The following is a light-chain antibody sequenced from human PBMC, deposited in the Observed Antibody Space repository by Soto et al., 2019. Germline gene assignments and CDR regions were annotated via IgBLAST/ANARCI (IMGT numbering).Light chain of an antibody. CDR2: DVS. V-gene: IGLV2-14*01. CDR3: SSYTRSSTYV. J-gene: IGLJ1*01. CDR1: SSDVGAYNS. Sequence: QSVLTQPASVSGSPGQSITISCTGTSSDVGAYNSVSWYQQHPGKAPKLMIYDVSNRPSGFSDRFSVSKSGNTASQTISGLQAEDEADYYCSSYTRSSTYVFGTGTKLTVL.